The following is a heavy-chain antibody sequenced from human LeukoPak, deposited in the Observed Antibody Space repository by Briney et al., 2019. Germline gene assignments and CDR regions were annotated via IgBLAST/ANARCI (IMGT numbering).Heavy chain of an antibody. CDR3: ARDGSGYSSDWYIDH. CDR1: GFTFSTYS. Sequence: PGGSLRLSCAASGFTFSTYSMNWVRQAPGKGLEWVSSISSSNNYIYYADSVKGRFTISRDNARNSLYLQMNSLRAEDTAVYFCARDGSGYSSDWYIDHWGQGTPVTVSS. V-gene: IGHV3-21*06. D-gene: IGHD6-19*01. CDR2: ISSSNNYI. J-gene: IGHJ4*02.